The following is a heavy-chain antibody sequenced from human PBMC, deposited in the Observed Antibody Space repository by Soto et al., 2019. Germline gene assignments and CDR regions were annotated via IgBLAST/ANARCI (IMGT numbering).Heavy chain of an antibody. CDR2: IIPIFGTA. V-gene: IGHV1-69*13. CDR3: ARATVEYSSSSVGYFDY. J-gene: IGHJ4*02. Sequence: SVKVSCKASGGTFSSYAISWVRQAPGQGLEWMGGIIPIFGTANYAQKFQGRVTITADESTSTAYMELSSLRSEDTAVYYCARATVEYSSSSVGYFDYWGQGTLVTVSS. CDR1: GGTFSSYA. D-gene: IGHD6-6*01.